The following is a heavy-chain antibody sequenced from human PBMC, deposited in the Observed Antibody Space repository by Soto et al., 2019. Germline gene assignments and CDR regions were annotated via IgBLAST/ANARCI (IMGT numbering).Heavy chain of an antibody. Sequence: SXKVSFKAAGGTXTSYAIGWVRQAPGQGLEWIGGIIPIFGTANYAQKFQGRVTINAYESTITAYMELSSLRSEETAVYYFASLVVVTALVHHYYPYGMDVWGQGTTVTVS. J-gene: IGHJ6*02. CDR2: IIPIFGTA. V-gene: IGHV1-69*13. CDR1: GGTXTSYA. D-gene: IGHD2-21*02. CDR3: ASLVVVTALVHHYYPYGMDV.